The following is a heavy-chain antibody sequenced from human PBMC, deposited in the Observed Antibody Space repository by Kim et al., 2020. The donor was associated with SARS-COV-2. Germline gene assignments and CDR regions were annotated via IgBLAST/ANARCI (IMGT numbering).Heavy chain of an antibody. D-gene: IGHD6-19*01. V-gene: IGHV3-7*01. CDR2: IKEDGSEK. CDR3: AREWQTDGWWGGSHFYGMDV. J-gene: IGHJ6*02. Sequence: GGSLRLSCTASEIPFSSSSMNWVRQAPGKGLEWVANIKEDGSEKYYLDSVKGRFTISRDNARNSLSLQMNSLRVEDTAVYYCAREWQTDGWWGGSHFYGMDVWGQGTTVTVSS. CDR1: EIPFSSSS.